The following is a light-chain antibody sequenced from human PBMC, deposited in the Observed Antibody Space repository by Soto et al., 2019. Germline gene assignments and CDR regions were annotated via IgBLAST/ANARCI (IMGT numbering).Light chain of an antibody. CDR3: SSYTSSNYV. Sequence: QSVLTQPASVSGSPGQSITISCTGTSSDVGGYNYVSWYQQHPGKAPKLMIYDVSNRPSGVSNRFSGSKSGNTASLTISGPQAEDEADYYCSSYTSSNYVFGTGTKVTVL. J-gene: IGLJ1*01. CDR2: DVS. V-gene: IGLV2-14*01. CDR1: SSDVGGYNY.